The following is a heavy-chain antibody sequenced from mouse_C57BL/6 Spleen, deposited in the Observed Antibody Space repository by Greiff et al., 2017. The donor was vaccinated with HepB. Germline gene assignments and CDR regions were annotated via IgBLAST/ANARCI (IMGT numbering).Heavy chain of an antibody. V-gene: IGHV2-9-1*01. J-gene: IGHJ1*03. Sequence: VQLQESGPGLVAPSQSLSITCTVSGFSFTSYAISWVRQPPGKGLEWLGVIWTGGGTNYNSALKSRLSISKDNSKSQVFLKMNSLQTDDTARYYCARNDYGSSLYWYFDVWGTGTTVTVSS. D-gene: IGHD1-1*01. CDR2: IWTGGGT. CDR1: GFSFTSYA. CDR3: ARNDYGSSLYWYFDV.